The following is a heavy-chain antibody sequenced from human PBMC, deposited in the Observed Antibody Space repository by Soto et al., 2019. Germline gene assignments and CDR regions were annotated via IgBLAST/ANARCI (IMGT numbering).Heavy chain of an antibody. CDR2: IFDSGTT. CDR1: GGSISSGGYS. CDR3: ARDYSGYSLFDS. J-gene: IGHJ4*02. D-gene: IGHD3-22*01. Sequence: SETLCLTCAVSGGSISSGGYSWSWLRQPPGEGLEWIGYIFDSGTTYYNPSLKSRVTISVDTSKNQFSLKLRSVTAADTAVYYCARDYSGYSLFDSWGQGILVTVSS. V-gene: IGHV4-30-2*05.